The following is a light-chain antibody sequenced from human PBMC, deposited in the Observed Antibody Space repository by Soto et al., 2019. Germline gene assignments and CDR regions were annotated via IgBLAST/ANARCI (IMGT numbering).Light chain of an antibody. V-gene: IGLV1-51*02. CDR2: ENN. CDR3: GTWDSSLSVYV. CDR1: SSNIGKNY. Sequence: QSVLTQPPSVSAAPGQTVTISCSGSSSNIGKNYVSWYQQVPGTAPKLLIYENNNRRSGIADRFSGSKSGTSATLGITGLQNGDEDDYYCGTWDSSLSVYVFGTGTKVTVL. J-gene: IGLJ1*01.